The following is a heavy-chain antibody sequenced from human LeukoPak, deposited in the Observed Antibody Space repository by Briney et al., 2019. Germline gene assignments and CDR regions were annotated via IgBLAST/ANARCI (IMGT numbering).Heavy chain of an antibody. V-gene: IGHV4-38-2*02. CDR2: IYHSGSA. J-gene: IGHJ4*01. CDR1: GYSISTNYY. CDR3: ARDRDVDDFDS. D-gene: IGHD2-15*01. Sequence: NPSETLSLTRSVSGYSISTNYYWGWIRQPPGKGLEWIGSIYHSGSAYYNPSLKSRVTISIDTSKNQMSLRVNSVTAADTAVYYCARDRDVDDFDSWGHGTLVTVSS.